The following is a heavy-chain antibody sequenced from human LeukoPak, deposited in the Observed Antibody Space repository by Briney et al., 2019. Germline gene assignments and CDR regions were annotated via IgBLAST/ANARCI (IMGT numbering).Heavy chain of an antibody. J-gene: IGHJ4*02. Sequence: PGGSLRLSCAASGFTFDDYGMSWVRQAPGKGLEWVAVIWYDGSNKYYADSVKGRFTISRDNSKNTLYLQMNSLRAEDTAVYYCASSYGDYHTVWGQGTLVTVSS. D-gene: IGHD4-17*01. CDR2: IWYDGSNK. CDR1: GFTFDDYG. CDR3: ASSYGDYHTV. V-gene: IGHV3-33*08.